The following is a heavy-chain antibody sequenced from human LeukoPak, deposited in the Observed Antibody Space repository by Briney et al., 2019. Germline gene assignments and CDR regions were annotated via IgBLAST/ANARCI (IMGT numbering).Heavy chain of an antibody. CDR1: GFTFSTYA. Sequence: GGSLRLSCAASGFTFSTYAMTWVRQAPGKGLEWVSVIGGSGGSTYYADSVKGRFTTSRDNSKNTLYLQLNSLRAEDTAIYYCAKQLAGTVTNVDYWGQGTLVTVSS. J-gene: IGHJ4*02. D-gene: IGHD4-17*01. CDR2: IGGSGGST. CDR3: AKQLAGTVTNVDY. V-gene: IGHV3-23*01.